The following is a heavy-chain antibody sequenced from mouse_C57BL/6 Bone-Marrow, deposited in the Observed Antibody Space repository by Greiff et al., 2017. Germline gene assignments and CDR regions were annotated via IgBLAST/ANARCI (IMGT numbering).Heavy chain of an antibody. CDR2: IDPEDGDT. V-gene: IGHV14-1*01. CDR3: TRGYYAMDY. CDR1: GFYIKDYY. Sequence: VQLQQSGAELVRPGASVKLSCTASGFYIKDYYMHWVKQRPEQGLEWIGRIDPEDGDTEYAPKFQGKATMTEDTYSNTAYLQLSSLTSEDTADYYCTRGYYAMDYWGQGTSGTVTS. J-gene: IGHJ4*01.